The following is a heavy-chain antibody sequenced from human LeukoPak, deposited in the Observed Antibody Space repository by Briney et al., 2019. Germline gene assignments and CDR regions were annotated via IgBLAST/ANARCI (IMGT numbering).Heavy chain of an antibody. Sequence: GGSLRLSCAASGFTFSSYAMSWVRQAPGKGLEWVSVIYSGGSTYYADSVKGRFTISRDNSKNTLYLQMNSLRAEDTAVYYCAREVDLFGPDAFDIWGQGTMVTVSS. D-gene: IGHD3-3*01. CDR2: IYSGGST. CDR3: AREVDLFGPDAFDI. V-gene: IGHV3-66*01. J-gene: IGHJ3*02. CDR1: GFTFSSYA.